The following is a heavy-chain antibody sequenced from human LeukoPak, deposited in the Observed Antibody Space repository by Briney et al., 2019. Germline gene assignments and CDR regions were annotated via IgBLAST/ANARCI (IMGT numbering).Heavy chain of an antibody. V-gene: IGHV4-31*03. Sequence: SQTLSLTCTVSGGSVSSGGYYWSWIRQHPGEGLEWIGYIYSSGSTYCNPSLKSRVTISIDTSKNQFSLTLSSVTAADTAVYYCARGDYDYVWGGYRYTSFDYWGQGTLVTVSS. CDR2: IYSSGST. CDR3: ARGDYDYVWGGYRYTSFDY. D-gene: IGHD3-16*02. J-gene: IGHJ4*02. CDR1: GGSVSSGGYY.